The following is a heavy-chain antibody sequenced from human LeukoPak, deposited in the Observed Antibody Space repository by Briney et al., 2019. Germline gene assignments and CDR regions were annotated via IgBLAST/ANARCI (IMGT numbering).Heavy chain of an antibody. Sequence: GGSLRLSCAASGFIFSSYWMTWVRQAPGKGLEWVANIKQGGSEKYYVDSLKGRFTISRDNAKNSLYLQMNSLRAEDTAVYYCARGQMAGYWGQGTLVTVSS. J-gene: IGHJ4*02. CDR1: GFIFSSYW. CDR3: ARGQMAGY. D-gene: IGHD5-24*01. CDR2: IKQGGSEK. V-gene: IGHV3-7*05.